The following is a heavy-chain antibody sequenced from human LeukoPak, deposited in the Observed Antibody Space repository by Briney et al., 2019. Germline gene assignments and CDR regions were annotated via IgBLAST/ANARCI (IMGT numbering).Heavy chain of an antibody. Sequence: SETLSLTCTVSGGSISSYYWSWIRQPPGKGLEWIGYIYYSGSTNYNPSLKSRVTISVDTSKNQFSLKLSSVTAADTAVYYCVRRNVYSSSWDYFDYWGQGTLVTVSS. CDR1: GGSISSYY. V-gene: IGHV4-59*08. CDR2: IYYSGST. D-gene: IGHD6-13*01. CDR3: VRRNVYSSSWDYFDY. J-gene: IGHJ4*02.